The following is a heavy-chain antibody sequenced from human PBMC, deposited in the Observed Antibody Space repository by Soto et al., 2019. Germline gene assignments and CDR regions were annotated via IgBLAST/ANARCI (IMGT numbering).Heavy chain of an antibody. Sequence: ASVKVSCKASGYTFTGFSLHWVRQAPGQRLEWMGWINAGSGNTKYSQKFQGRVTMTRDTSTSTVYMELSSLRSEDTAVYYCARDGGRITMVRGVTPPDYWGQGTLVTVSS. V-gene: IGHV1-3*01. D-gene: IGHD3-10*01. J-gene: IGHJ4*02. CDR2: INAGSGNT. CDR3: ARDGGRITMVRGVTPPDY. CDR1: GYTFTGFS.